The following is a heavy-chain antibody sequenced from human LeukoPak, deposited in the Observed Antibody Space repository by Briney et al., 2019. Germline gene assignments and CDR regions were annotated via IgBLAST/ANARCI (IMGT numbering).Heavy chain of an antibody. D-gene: IGHD4-17*01. Sequence: SETLSLTCTVSGGSISSSSYYWGWIRQPPGKGLEWIGSIYYSGSTYYNPSLKSRVTISVDTSKNQFSLKLSSVTAADTAVYYCARAARLYGDYGHLQYYFDYWGQGTLVTVSS. CDR3: ARAARLYGDYGHLQYYFDY. J-gene: IGHJ4*02. V-gene: IGHV4-39*07. CDR2: IYYSGST. CDR1: GGSISSSSYY.